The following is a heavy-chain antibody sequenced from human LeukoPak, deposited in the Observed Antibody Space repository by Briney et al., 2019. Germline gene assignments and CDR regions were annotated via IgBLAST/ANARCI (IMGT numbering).Heavy chain of an antibody. Sequence: PGGSLRLSCAASGFTFSSYAMHWVRQAPGKGLEWVAVISYDGSNKYYADSVKGRFTISRDNSKNTLYLQMNSLRAEDTAVYYCAKEGHPPGIIVVVTEDMTVWGQGTLVTVSS. CDR1: GFTFSSYA. J-gene: IGHJ4*02. V-gene: IGHV3-30*04. D-gene: IGHD2-21*02. CDR3: AKEGHPPGIIVVVTEDMTV. CDR2: ISYDGSNK.